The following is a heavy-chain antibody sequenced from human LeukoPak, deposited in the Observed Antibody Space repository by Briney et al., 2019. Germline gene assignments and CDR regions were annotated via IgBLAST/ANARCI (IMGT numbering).Heavy chain of an antibody. V-gene: IGHV1-46*01. CDR2: INPTSGST. CDR3: AREDTLSSIEARHLDY. J-gene: IGHJ4*02. Sequence: VSVKVSCKASGYSFTSYYIHWVRRAPGQGLEWMRIINPTSGSTTYAQKFQGRVTMTRDTSTSTVYMELSSLRSEDTAVYYCAREDTLSSIEARHLDYWGQGTLVSDSS. D-gene: IGHD6-6*01. CDR1: GYSFTSYY.